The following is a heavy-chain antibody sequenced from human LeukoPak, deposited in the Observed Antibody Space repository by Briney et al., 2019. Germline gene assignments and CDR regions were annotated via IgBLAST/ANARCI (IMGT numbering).Heavy chain of an antibody. CDR2: ISGSGGST. J-gene: IGHJ4*02. CDR3: ARVWSHRVLDYYGSGSYYLDGTGDFDY. V-gene: IGHV3-23*01. Sequence: GGSLRLSCAASGFTFSSYAMSWVRQAPGKGLEWVSAISGSGGSTYYADSVKGRFTISRDNSKNTLYLQMNSLRAEDTAVYYCARVWSHRVLDYYGSGSYYLDGTGDFDYWGQGTLVTVSS. CDR1: GFTFSSYA. D-gene: IGHD3-10*01.